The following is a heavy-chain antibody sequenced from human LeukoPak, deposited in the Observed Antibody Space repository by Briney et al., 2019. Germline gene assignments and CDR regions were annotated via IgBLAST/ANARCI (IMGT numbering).Heavy chain of an antibody. J-gene: IGHJ3*02. CDR2: INHSGST. Sequence: SETLSLTCAVYGGSFSGYYWSWIRQPPGKGLEWIGEINHSGSTNYNPSLKSRVTISVDTSKNQFSLKLSSVTAADTAVYYCARYYYDSSGYYRRIDAFDIWGQGTMVTVSS. D-gene: IGHD3-22*01. CDR3: ARYYYDSSGYYRRIDAFDI. CDR1: GGSFSGYY. V-gene: IGHV4-34*01.